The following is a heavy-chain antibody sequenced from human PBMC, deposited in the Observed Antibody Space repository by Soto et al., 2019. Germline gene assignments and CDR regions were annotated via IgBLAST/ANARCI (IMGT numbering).Heavy chain of an antibody. Sequence: QVQLVQSGAEVKKPGSSVKVSCKASGGTFSSYAISWVRQAPGQGLEWMGGIIPIFGTANYAQKFQGRVTITAEESTSTAYMELSSLRSEDTAVYYCARAREDIVVVVAAPYYYYGMDVWGQGTTVTVSS. CDR2: IIPIFGTA. V-gene: IGHV1-69*12. D-gene: IGHD2-15*01. CDR1: GGTFSSYA. J-gene: IGHJ6*02. CDR3: ARAREDIVVVVAAPYYYYGMDV.